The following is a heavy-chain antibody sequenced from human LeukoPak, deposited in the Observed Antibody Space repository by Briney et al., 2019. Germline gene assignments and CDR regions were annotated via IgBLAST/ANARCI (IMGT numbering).Heavy chain of an antibody. V-gene: IGHV3-9*01. J-gene: IGHJ4*02. CDR3: AKDRRGYSYGAAEFSY. CDR1: GFTFDDYA. D-gene: IGHD5-18*01. Sequence: PGGSLRLSCAASGFTFDDYAMHWVRQAPGKGLEWVSGISWNSGSIGYADSAKGRFTISRDNAKNSLYLQMNSLRAEDTALYYCAKDRRGYSYGAAEFSYWGQGTLVTVSS. CDR2: ISWNSGSI.